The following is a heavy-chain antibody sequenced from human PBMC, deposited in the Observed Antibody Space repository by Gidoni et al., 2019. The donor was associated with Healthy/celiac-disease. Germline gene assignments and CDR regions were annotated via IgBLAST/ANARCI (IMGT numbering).Heavy chain of an antibody. V-gene: IGHV3-11*01. Sequence: QVQLVESGGGLVKPGGSLRLSCAASGFTFSDYYMSWIRQAPGKGLEWVSYISSSGSTIYYADSVKGRFTISRDNAKNSLYLQMNSLRAEDTAVYYCARVRCSSTSCYYYYYYGMDVWGQGTTVTVSS. CDR3: ARVRCSSTSCYYYYYYGMDV. D-gene: IGHD2-2*01. CDR2: ISSSGSTI. J-gene: IGHJ6*02. CDR1: GFTFSDYY.